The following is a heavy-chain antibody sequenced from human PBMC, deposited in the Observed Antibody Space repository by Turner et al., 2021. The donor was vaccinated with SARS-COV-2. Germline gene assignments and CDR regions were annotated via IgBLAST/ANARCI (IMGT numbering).Heavy chain of an antibody. CDR2: IYYSGST. CDR3: ARHGPTSTTKAFDP. CDR1: GGSIRSSYYY. J-gene: IGHJ5*02. Sequence: QLQLQESGPGLVKPSETLSLSCTGPGGSIRSSYYYWGWIRQPPGKGLEWIGSIYYSGSTYYNPSLKSRVTISVDTSKNQFSLKLNSVTAADTAVYYCARHGPTSTTKAFDPWGQGTLVTVSS. V-gene: IGHV4-39*01. D-gene: IGHD4-17*01.